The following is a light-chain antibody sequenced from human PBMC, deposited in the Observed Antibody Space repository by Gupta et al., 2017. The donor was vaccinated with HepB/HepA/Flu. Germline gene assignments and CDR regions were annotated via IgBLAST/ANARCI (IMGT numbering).Light chain of an antibody. CDR3: SSYTSSSTLV. V-gene: IGLV2-14*01. J-gene: IGLJ1*01. CDR2: DVS. Sequence: QSALTQPASVSGSPGQSITIPCTGTRTDFRSYNYVSWYQQHPGKVPKLMIYDVSDRPSGVSTRFSGSKSGNTASLTISGLQAEDEADYYCSSYTSSSTLVFGTGTKVTVL. CDR1: RTDFRSYNY.